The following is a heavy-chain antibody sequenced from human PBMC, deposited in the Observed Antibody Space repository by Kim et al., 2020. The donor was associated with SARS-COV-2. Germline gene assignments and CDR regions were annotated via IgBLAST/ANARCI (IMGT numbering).Heavy chain of an antibody. J-gene: IGHJ3*02. Sequence: SETLSPTCTVSGGSISSGGYYWSWIRQHPGKGLEWIGYIYYSGSTYYNPSLKSRVTISVDTSKNQFSLKLSSVTAADTAVYYCARVLRTVSHSGAFDIWGQGTMVTVSS. D-gene: IGHD4-17*01. CDR1: GGSISSGGYY. V-gene: IGHV4-31*03. CDR3: ARVLRTVSHSGAFDI. CDR2: IYYSGST.